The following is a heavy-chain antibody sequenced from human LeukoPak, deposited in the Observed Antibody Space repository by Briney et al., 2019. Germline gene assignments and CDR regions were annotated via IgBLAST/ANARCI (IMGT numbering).Heavy chain of an antibody. CDR3: LGYGAGTHYYYD. J-gene: IGHJ4*02. CDR1: GFTFSSYT. CDR2: ISSSSSYI. V-gene: IGHV3-21*01. D-gene: IGHD3-10*01. Sequence: KPGGSLRLSCAASGFTFSSYTMNWVRQAPGKGLEWVSSISSSSSYIYYADSVKGRFTISRDNAKNSLYLQMNSLRVEDTAVYYCLGYGAGTHYYYDGGQGTLVTVSS.